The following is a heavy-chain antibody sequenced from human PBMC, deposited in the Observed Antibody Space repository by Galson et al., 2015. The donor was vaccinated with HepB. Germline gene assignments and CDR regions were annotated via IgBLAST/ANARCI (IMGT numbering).Heavy chain of an antibody. CDR2: IWYDGTNK. CDR1: GFTFRNYG. D-gene: IGHD3-10*01. V-gene: IGHV3-33*08. J-gene: IGHJ4*02. Sequence: LRLSCAASGFTFRNYGMHWVRQAPGKGLEWVAFIWYDGTNKYYADSVKGRFTISRDNSKNTLYLPMNSLRAEDTAVYYCVREFSGLYYFDYWGQGTLVTVSS. CDR3: VREFSGLYYFDY.